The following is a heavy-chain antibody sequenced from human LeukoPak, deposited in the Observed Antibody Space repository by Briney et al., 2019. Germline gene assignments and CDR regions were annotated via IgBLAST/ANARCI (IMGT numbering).Heavy chain of an antibody. V-gene: IGHV1-58*02. Sequence: SVKVSCKASGFTFTSSAMQWVRQARGRRLEWIGWIVVGSGNTNYAQKFQERVTITRDMSTSTAYMELSSLRSEDTAVYYCAAVGYFDWLPYYYYYGMDVWGQGTTVTVSS. D-gene: IGHD3-9*01. CDR3: AAVGYFDWLPYYYYYGMDV. J-gene: IGHJ6*02. CDR1: GFTFTSSA. CDR2: IVVGSGNT.